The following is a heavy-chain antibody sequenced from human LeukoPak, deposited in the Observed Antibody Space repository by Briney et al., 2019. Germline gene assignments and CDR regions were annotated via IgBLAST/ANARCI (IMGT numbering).Heavy chain of an antibody. Sequence: ETLSLTCAVYGGSFSGYYWSWIRQPPGKGLEWIGEINHSGSTNYNPSLKSRVTISVDTSKNQFSLKLSSVTAADTAVYYCARTYSHIVVVTATSSYYFDYWGQGTLVTVSS. CDR1: GGSFSGYY. J-gene: IGHJ4*02. V-gene: IGHV4-34*01. CDR3: ARTYSHIVVVTATSSYYFDY. D-gene: IGHD2-21*02. CDR2: INHSGST.